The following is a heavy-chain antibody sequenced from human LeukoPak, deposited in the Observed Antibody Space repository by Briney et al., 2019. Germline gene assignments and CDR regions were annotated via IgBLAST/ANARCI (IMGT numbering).Heavy chain of an antibody. CDR2: ISAYNGNT. Sequence: VASVKVSCKASGYTFTSYGISWVRQAPGQGLEWMGWISAYNGNTNYAQKLQGRVTMTTDTATSTAYMELRSLRSDDTAVYYCARDRTVVPAAPGGWGQGTLVTVSS. CDR3: ARDRTVVPAAPGG. D-gene: IGHD2-2*01. CDR1: GYTFTSYG. V-gene: IGHV1-18*01. J-gene: IGHJ4*02.